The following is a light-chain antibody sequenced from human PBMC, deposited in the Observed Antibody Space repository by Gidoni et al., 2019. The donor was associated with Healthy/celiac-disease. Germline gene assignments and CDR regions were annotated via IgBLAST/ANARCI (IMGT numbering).Light chain of an antibody. CDR2: GAS. CDR1: QSVSSSY. J-gene: IGKJ1*01. CDR3: QQYGSSPWT. V-gene: IGKV3-20*01. Sequence: DIVLTQSPGTLSLSPGERATLSCRASQSVSSSYLAWYQQKPGQAPRLLIYGASSRATGIPDRFSGSGSGTDFTITISRREPEDFAVYYCQQYGSSPWTFGQGTKVEIK.